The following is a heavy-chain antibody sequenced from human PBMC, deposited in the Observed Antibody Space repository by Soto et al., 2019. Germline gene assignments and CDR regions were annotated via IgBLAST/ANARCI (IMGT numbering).Heavy chain of an antibody. Sequence: QVQLQESGPGLVKPSQTLSLTCTVSGGSISRGGSFWSWIRQHPGKALEWIGFIYDSGSTYYNPSLQSRVTISVDTSMKQSPVKRSFVTAADTAVYYWEREGAAPYSNYGMDFWGQGTTVTGSS. J-gene: IGHJ6*02. D-gene: IGHD6-6*01. CDR3: EREGAAPYSNYGMDF. V-gene: IGHV4-31*03. CDR2: IYDSGST. CDR1: GGSISRGGSF.